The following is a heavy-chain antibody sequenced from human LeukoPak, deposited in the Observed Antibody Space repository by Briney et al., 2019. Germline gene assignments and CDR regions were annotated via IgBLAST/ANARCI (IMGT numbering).Heavy chain of an antibody. D-gene: IGHD5-18*01. J-gene: IGHJ3*02. CDR1: GFTFSSYW. CDR3: ARETLAAMGLGAFDI. V-gene: IGHV3-7*01. Sequence: GGSLRLSCAASGFTFSSYWMSWVRQAPGKGLEWVANIKQDGSGKYYVDSVKGRFTISRDNAKNSLYLQMNSLRAEDTAVYYCARETLAAMGLGAFDIWGQGTMVTVSS. CDR2: IKQDGSGK.